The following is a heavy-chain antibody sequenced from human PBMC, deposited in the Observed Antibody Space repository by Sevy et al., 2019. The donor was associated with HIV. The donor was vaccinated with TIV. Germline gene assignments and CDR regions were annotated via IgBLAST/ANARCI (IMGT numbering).Heavy chain of an antibody. D-gene: IGHD3-22*01. CDR2: INPQTGGT. Sequence: ASVKVSCKASGYTFTEYYVHWLRQAPGQGLEWMGWINPQTGGTYFAKKFQDRVTRTTARFFNAVYMELSGLKFDDTAVFYCARMGDYFDTSGYYPLKYWGLGTLVTVSS. J-gene: IGHJ4*02. CDR1: GYTFTEYY. CDR3: ARMGDYFDTSGYYPLKY. V-gene: IGHV1-2*02.